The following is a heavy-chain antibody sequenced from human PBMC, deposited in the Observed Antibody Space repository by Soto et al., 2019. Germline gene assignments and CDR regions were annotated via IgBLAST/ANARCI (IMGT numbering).Heavy chain of an antibody. Sequence: QVQLVQSGAEVKKPGSSVKVSCKASGGTFSSYAISWVRQAPGQGLEWMGGIIPIFGTANYAQKIQGRVTITADESTSTAYMELSSLRSEDTAVYYCATSRGYSGYWADYYYYGMDVWGQGTTVTVSS. J-gene: IGHJ6*02. CDR1: GGTFSSYA. CDR2: IIPIFGTA. CDR3: ATSRGYSGYWADYYYYGMDV. V-gene: IGHV1-69*01. D-gene: IGHD5-12*01.